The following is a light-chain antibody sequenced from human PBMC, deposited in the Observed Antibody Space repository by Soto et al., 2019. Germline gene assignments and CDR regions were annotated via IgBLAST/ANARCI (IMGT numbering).Light chain of an antibody. Sequence: DIQMTQSPSSVSASVGDRVTITCRASEVISNWLGWYQQKPGQAPKLLIYSASSLQSGVPSRFSGSGSGTEFSLTISSLQPEDFATYYCQQANSFPLTFGGGTKVEIK. V-gene: IGKV1-12*01. J-gene: IGKJ4*01. CDR1: EVISNW. CDR2: SAS. CDR3: QQANSFPLT.